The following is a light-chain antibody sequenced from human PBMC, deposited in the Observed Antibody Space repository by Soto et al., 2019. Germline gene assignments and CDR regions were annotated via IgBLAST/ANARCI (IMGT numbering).Light chain of an antibody. CDR3: KQYHNWSPFT. Sequence: EIVMTQSPATLSVSPGERATLSCRASQSVSTKLAWYQQKPGQAPRLLISDASTRATGIPARFSGSGSGTKFSLTISSLQSEDFAVYYYKQYHNWSPFTFGGGTKVEIK. V-gene: IGKV3-15*01. CDR2: DAS. J-gene: IGKJ4*02. CDR1: QSVSTK.